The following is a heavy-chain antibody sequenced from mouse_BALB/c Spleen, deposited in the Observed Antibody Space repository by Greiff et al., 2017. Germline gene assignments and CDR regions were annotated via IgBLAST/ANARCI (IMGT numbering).Heavy chain of an antibody. V-gene: IGHV2-9*02. Sequence: QVQLKESGPGLVAPSQSLSITCTVSGFSLTSYGVHWVRQPPGKGLEWLGVIWAGGSTNYNSALMSRLSISKDNSKSQVFLKMNSLQTDDTAMYYCARVPHYYGSSLGYYAMDYWGQGTSVTVSS. CDR2: IWAGGST. CDR3: ARVPHYYGSSLGYYAMDY. D-gene: IGHD1-1*01. J-gene: IGHJ4*01. CDR1: GFSLTSYG.